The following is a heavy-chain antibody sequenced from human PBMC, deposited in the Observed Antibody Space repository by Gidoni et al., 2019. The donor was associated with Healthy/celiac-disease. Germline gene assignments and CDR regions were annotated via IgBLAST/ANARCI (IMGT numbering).Heavy chain of an antibody. CDR2: ISSSSRYI. J-gene: IGHJ4*02. V-gene: IGHV3-21*01. D-gene: IGHD4-17*01. CDR3: ARGPDYGGNSEASVRFDY. Sequence: EVQLLESGGGLVKPGGSLRLSCSASGFTFSSYRMNWVRKSPGKGLGWVSSISSSSRYIYYADSGKGRFTISRDNAKNSLYLQMNSLRAEDTAVYYCARGPDYGGNSEASVRFDYWGQGTLVTVSS. CDR1: GFTFSSYR.